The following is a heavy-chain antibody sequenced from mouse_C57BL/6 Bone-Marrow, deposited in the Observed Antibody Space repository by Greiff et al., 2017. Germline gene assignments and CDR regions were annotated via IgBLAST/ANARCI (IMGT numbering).Heavy chain of an antibody. V-gene: IGHV8-12*01. Sequence: QVTLKVSGPGLLQSSQTLSLTCSFSGFSLSTSGMGVSWIRQPSGKGLEWLAHIYWDDDKRYNPSLKSRLTISKDTSRNQVFLKITSVDTADTATYYCARRNYSNYPFDYWGQGTTLTVSS. CDR2: IYWDDDK. CDR3: ARRNYSNYPFDY. CDR1: GFSLSTSGMG. D-gene: IGHD2-5*01. J-gene: IGHJ2*01.